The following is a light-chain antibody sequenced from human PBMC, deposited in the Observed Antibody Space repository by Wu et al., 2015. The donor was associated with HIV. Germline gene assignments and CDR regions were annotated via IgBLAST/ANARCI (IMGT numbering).Light chain of an antibody. CDR1: QGIGNS. CDR3: QQYFNTPWT. CDR2: AAT. V-gene: IGKV1-NL1*01. J-gene: IGKJ1*01. Sequence: DIQMTQSPSSLSASVGDRVTITCRASQGIGNSVAWYQQKPGQAPNLLLYAATRLESGVPSRFSGSRSGTDYNLTISSLQPEDFATYHCQQYFNTPWTFGQGTKVEIK.